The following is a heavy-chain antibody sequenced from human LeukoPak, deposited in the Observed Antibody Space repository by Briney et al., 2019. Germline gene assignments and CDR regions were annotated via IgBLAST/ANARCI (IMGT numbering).Heavy chain of an antibody. V-gene: IGHV4-34*01. CDR3: ARGRQSRGVIITRQDY. D-gene: IGHD3-10*01. Sequence: PSETLSLTCAVYGGSFSGYYWSWIRQPPGKGLEWIGEINHSGSTNYNPSLKSRVTISVDTSKNQFSLKQSSVTAADTAVYYCARGRQSRGVIITRQDYWGQGTLVTVSS. J-gene: IGHJ4*02. CDR1: GGSFSGYY. CDR2: INHSGST.